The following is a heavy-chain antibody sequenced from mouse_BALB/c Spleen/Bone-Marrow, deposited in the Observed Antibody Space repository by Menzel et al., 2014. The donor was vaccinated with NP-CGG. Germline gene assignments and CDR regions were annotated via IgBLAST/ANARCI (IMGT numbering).Heavy chain of an antibody. V-gene: IGHV1-9*01. D-gene: IGHD2-1*01. Sequence: QVQLQQSGAELMKPGASVKISCKATGYTFSSYWIEWVKQRPGHGLEWIGGILPGSGSIKYNEKFKGKATFTADTSSNTAYMQLSSLTSEDSAVYYCASPIYYGNYGFAYWGQGTLVTVSA. CDR1: GYTFSSYW. J-gene: IGHJ3*01. CDR2: ILPGSGSI. CDR3: ASPIYYGNYGFAY.